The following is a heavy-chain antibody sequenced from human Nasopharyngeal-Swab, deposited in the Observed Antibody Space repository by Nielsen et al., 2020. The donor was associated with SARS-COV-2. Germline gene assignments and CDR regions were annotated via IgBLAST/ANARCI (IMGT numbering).Heavy chain of an antibody. J-gene: IGHJ6*02. CDR1: GYTFTSYY. D-gene: IGHD2-2*01. Sequence: ASVKVSCKASGYTFTSYYMHWVRQAPGQGLDWMGIINPSGCSTSYAQKFQGRVTMTRDTSTSTVYMELSSLRSEDTAVYYCARNIVVVPAAVLYYYYGMDVWGQGTTVTVSS. CDR3: ARNIVVVPAAVLYYYYGMDV. CDR2: INPSGCST. V-gene: IGHV1-46*01.